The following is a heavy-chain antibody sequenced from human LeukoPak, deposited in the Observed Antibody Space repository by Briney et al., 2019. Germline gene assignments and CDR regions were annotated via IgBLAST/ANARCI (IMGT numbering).Heavy chain of an antibody. CDR1: GFSLSGYW. V-gene: IGHV3-74*01. CDR3: ARDPRNVGLAP. Sequence: GGSLRLSCVASGFSLSGYWMYWVRQAAGKGLMYISRNNGDGSTTNYADVVKGRFTMSRDNVKNTLYLQMNSLRVEDTAVYYCARDPRNVGLAPWGQGTLVTVSS. D-gene: IGHD2-15*01. CDR2: NNGDGSTT. J-gene: IGHJ5*02.